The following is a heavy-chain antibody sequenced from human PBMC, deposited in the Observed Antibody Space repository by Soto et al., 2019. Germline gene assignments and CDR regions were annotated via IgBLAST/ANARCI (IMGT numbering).Heavy chain of an antibody. Sequence: SETLSLTCTVSGGSMISYDWSWIRQSPGKGLEWIGYIHHRGSTLYNPSLRNRATVSLDRPNNQFSLRLTSATAADTALYFCAREVRSPTGWYWDSWGQGTRLPVSS. CDR2: IHHRGST. V-gene: IGHV4-59*01. CDR1: GGSMISYD. CDR3: AREVRSPTGWYWDS. D-gene: IGHD6-19*01. J-gene: IGHJ4*02.